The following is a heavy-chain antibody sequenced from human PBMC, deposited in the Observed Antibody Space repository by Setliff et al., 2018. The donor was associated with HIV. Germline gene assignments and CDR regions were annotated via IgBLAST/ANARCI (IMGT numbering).Heavy chain of an antibody. D-gene: IGHD3-10*01. CDR1: GFTVSSSY. Sequence: GGSLRLSCEASGFTVSSSYMAWVRQAPGKGLEWVSTIYSDGSTYHRDSVKGRFTLSRDNSKNTVYLQVGSLRPDDTAVYYCVSRSRHMVRGYYFDYWGQGTLVTVSS. CDR2: IYSDGST. J-gene: IGHJ4*02. CDR3: VSRSRHMVRGYYFDY. V-gene: IGHV3-53*05.